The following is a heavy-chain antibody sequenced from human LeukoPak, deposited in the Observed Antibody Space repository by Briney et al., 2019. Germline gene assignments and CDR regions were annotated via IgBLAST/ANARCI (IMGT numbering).Heavy chain of an antibody. J-gene: IGHJ4*02. CDR3: ARGTRIYGSGTD. D-gene: IGHD3-10*01. V-gene: IGHV4-34*01. CDR1: GGSVSGYY. Sequence: PSETLSLTCAVYGGSVSGYYWSWIRQPPGKGLEWIGEINHSGSTNYNPSLKSRVTISVDTSKNQFSLKLSSVTAADTAVYYCARGTRIYGSGTDWGQGTLVTVSS. CDR2: INHSGST.